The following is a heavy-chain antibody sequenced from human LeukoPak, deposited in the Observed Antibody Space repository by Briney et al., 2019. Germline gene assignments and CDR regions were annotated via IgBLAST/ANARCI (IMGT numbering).Heavy chain of an antibody. J-gene: IGHJ4*02. D-gene: IGHD2-15*01. V-gene: IGHV3-30*18. Sequence: GGSLRLSCAASGFTFSSYGMHWVRQAPGKGLEWVAVISYDGSNKYYADSVKGRFTISRDNSKNTLYLQMNSLRAEDTAVYYCAKDLTFGYCSGGSCYRFDYWGQGTLVTVSS. CDR3: AKDLTFGYCSGGSCYRFDY. CDR2: ISYDGSNK. CDR1: GFTFSSYG.